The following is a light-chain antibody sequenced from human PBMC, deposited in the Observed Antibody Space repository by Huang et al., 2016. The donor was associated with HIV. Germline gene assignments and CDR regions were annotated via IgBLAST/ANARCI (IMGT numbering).Light chain of an antibody. Sequence: DIVMTQSPVSLPVTPGEPASISCRSSQSILHSNGYNYLDWYVQKPGQSPQLLIYMSSKRASGVPDRISGSGSGVEFTLKISRVEAEDVGVYYCMQTQQTPYTFGPGTKLEIK. CDR1: QSILHSNGYNY. CDR2: MSS. CDR3: MQTQQTPYT. V-gene: IGKV2-28*01. J-gene: IGKJ2*01.